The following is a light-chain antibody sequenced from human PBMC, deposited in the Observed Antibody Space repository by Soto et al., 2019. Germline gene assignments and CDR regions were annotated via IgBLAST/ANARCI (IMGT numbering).Light chain of an antibody. J-gene: IGLJ2*01. V-gene: IGLV2-8*01. CDR3: NSYAGSNFLV. Sequence: SALTQFPSASGSPGQSVTISCTGTSSDVGGYNYVSWYQQHPGKAPKLMIYEVNKRPSGVPDRFSGSKSGNTASLTVSGLQAEDEADYYCNSYAGSNFLVFGGGTKLTVL. CDR1: SSDVGGYNY. CDR2: EVN.